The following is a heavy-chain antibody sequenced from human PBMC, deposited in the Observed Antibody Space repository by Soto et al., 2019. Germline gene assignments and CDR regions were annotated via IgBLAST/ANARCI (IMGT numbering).Heavy chain of an antibody. CDR1: GFTFSDYA. Sequence: EVPLLESGGGLVQPGGSLRLSCAASGFTFSDYAMSWVRQAPGKGLEWVSTISGSGSNTYYADSVKGRFTISRDNSQNTLYLQMNSLRAEDTAVYYCAKERTGKVDYWGQGTLVTVSS. V-gene: IGHV3-23*01. CDR2: ISGSGSNT. CDR3: AKERTGKVDY. J-gene: IGHJ4*02.